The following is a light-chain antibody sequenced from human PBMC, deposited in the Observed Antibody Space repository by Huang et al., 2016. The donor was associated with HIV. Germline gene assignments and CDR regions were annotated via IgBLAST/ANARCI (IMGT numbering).Light chain of an antibody. V-gene: IGKV3-11*01. Sequence: EIVLTQSPATLSLSPGERVTLSCRASQSVSSYLARYQQKPGQAPRLLIYDAYNRATGVPARFSGSGSGTDFSLTISSLEPEDFAVYYCQQRSNWPPTFGGGTKVEIK. CDR2: DAY. CDR3: QQRSNWPPT. J-gene: IGKJ4*01. CDR1: QSVSSY.